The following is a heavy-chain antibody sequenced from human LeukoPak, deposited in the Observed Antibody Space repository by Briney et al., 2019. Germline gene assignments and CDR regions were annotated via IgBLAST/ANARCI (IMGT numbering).Heavy chain of an antibody. CDR3: ARDCGRGYCTTPSCFVPWFDP. V-gene: IGHV4-59*11. D-gene: IGHD2-2*01. Sequence: PSETLSLTCTVSGGSISNHYWSWIRQPPGKGLEWIGYMHNSGSSDYNPPLQSRVTISVDTSKNQFSLKLTSVTAADTAVYYCARDCGRGYCTTPSCFVPWFDPWGQGTLVTVSS. CDR1: GGSISNHY. CDR2: MHNSGSS. J-gene: IGHJ5*02.